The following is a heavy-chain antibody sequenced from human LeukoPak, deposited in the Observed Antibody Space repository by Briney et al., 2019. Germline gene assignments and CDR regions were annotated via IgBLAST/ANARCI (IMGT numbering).Heavy chain of an antibody. CDR1: GFTVSNNY. CDR3: ARDLGQYYDTSDNWFDP. CDR2: ISYDGSNK. D-gene: IGHD3-22*01. Sequence: GGSLRLSCAASGFTVSNNYMRWVRQAPGKGLEWVAVISYDGSNKYYADSVKGRFTISRDNAKNTLNLQMNSLRAEDTAVYYCARDLGQYYDTSDNWFDPWGQGTLVTVSS. V-gene: IGHV3-30*03. J-gene: IGHJ5*02.